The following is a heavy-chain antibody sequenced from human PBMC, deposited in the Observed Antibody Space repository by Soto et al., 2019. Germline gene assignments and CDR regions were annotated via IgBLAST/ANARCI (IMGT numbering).Heavy chain of an antibody. V-gene: IGHV1-69*02. J-gene: IGHJ4*02. CDR2: INPILSMS. Sequence: QVQLVQSGAEVKRPGSSVKVSCKASGDTFTFYSINWVRQAPGLGLEWMGRINPILSMSNYAQRFQGRVTMTADKSTSTAYMGLSSLRSEDTAIYYCASSYGSGYRAFDYGGQGALVTVSS. CDR1: GDTFTFYS. CDR3: ASSYGSGYRAFDY. D-gene: IGHD3-10*01.